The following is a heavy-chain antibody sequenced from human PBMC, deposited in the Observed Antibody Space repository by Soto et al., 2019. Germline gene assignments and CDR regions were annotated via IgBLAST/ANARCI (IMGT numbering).Heavy chain of an antibody. J-gene: IGHJ4*02. CDR1: GYTFTSYY. CDR2: INPSGGST. V-gene: IGHV1-46*01. Sequence: AASVKVSCKASGYTFTSYYMHWVRQAPGQGLEWMGIINPSGGSTSYAQKFQGRVTMTRDTSTSTVYMELSSLRSEDTAVYYCARDLSLGNNDILTYFGYWGQGSLVTVAS. CDR3: ARDLSLGNNDILTYFGY. D-gene: IGHD3-9*01.